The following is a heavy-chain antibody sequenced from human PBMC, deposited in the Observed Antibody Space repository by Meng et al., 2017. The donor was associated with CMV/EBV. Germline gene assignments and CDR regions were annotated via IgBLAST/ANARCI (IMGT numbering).Heavy chain of an antibody. CDR2: IRYDGSNK. CDR3: ARYPFGSHVYDSSGYGMDV. J-gene: IGHJ6*02. Sequence: GESLKISCAASGFTFSSYGMHWVRQAPGKGLEWVAFIRYDGSNKYYADSVKGRFTISRDNAKNSLYLQMNSLRAEDTAVYYCARYPFGSHVYDSSGYGMDVWGQGTTVTVSS. CDR1: GFTFSSYG. V-gene: IGHV3-30*02. D-gene: IGHD3-22*01.